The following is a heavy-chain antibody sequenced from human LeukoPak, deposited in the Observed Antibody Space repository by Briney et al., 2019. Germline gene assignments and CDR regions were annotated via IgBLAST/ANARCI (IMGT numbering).Heavy chain of an antibody. V-gene: IGHV4-31*11. CDR2: IYYSGST. CDR3: ARSGRGDSSLSYYFDY. CDR1: GGSISSGGYY. Sequence: PSQTLSLTCAVSGGSISSGGYYWCWIRQHPGKGLEWIGYIYYSGSTYYNPSLKSRVTISVDTSKNQFSLKLSSVTAADTAVYYCARSGRGDSSLSYYFDYWGQGTLVTVSS. D-gene: IGHD6-13*01. J-gene: IGHJ4*02.